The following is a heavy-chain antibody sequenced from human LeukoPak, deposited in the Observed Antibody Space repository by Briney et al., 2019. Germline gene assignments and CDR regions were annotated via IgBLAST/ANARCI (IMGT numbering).Heavy chain of an antibody. Sequence: PGGSLRLSCAASGFTFSSYWMSWVRQAPGKGLEWVANIKQDGSEEYYVDSVKGRFTISRDNAKNSLYLQMNSLRAEDTAVYYCARDQTYCGGDCYGYWGQGTLVTVSS. CDR3: ARDQTYCGGDCYGY. D-gene: IGHD2-21*01. V-gene: IGHV3-7*01. CDR2: IKQDGSEE. J-gene: IGHJ4*02. CDR1: GFTFSSYW.